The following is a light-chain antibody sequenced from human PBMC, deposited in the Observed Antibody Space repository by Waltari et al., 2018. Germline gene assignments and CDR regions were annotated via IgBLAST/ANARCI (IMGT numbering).Light chain of an antibody. V-gene: IGKV1-33*01. Sequence: DIQMTPSLYSLSASGGDSVTINCHASQDINNYLNWYHQKPVKAPKLLIYDASNLETGVPSRFSGSGSGTTFTFTISSLQPEDIATYYCQQFHSLLSFGGGTKVEIK. CDR1: QDINNY. CDR2: DAS. CDR3: QQFHSLLS. J-gene: IGKJ4*01.